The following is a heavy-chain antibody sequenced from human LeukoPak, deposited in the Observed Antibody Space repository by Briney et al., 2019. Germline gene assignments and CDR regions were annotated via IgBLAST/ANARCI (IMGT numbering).Heavy chain of an antibody. CDR3: ARAERQWLALRAFDI. CDR2: MNPNSGNT. CDR1: GYAFTSYD. J-gene: IGHJ3*02. V-gene: IGHV1-8*03. Sequence: ASVKVSCKASGYAFTSYDINWVRQATGQGLEWMGWMNPNSGNTGYAQKLQGRVTITRNTSISTAYMELSSLRSEDTAVYYCARAERQWLALRAFDIWGQGTMVTVSS. D-gene: IGHD6-19*01.